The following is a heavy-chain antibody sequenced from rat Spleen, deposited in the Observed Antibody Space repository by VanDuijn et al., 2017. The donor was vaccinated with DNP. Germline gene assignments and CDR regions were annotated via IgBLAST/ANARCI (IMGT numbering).Heavy chain of an antibody. CDR2: ISPSGGST. V-gene: IGHV5-25*01. CDR3: ARDYYSSYAFAY. J-gene: IGHJ3*01. CDR1: GFTFSNYD. D-gene: IGHD1-2*01. Sequence: EVQLVESGGGLVQPGRSLKLSCAASGFTFSNYDMAWVRQAPTKGLEWVASISPSGGSTYYRDSVKGRFTVSRDNAKSTLYLQMDSLRSEDTATYYCARDYYSSYAFAYWGQGTLVTVSS.